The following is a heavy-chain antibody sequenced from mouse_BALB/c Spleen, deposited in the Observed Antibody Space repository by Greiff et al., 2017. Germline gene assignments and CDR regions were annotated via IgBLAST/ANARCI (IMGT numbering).Heavy chain of an antibody. D-gene: IGHD1-1*01. J-gene: IGHJ3*01. CDR2: IRNKANGYTT. CDR1: GFTFTDYY. V-gene: IGHV7-3*02. CDR3: ASNYGAY. Sequence: EVHLVESGGGLVQPGGSLRLSCATSGFTFTDYYMSWVRQPPGKALEWLGFIRNKANGYTTEYSASVKGRFTISRDNSQSILYLQMNTLRAEDSATYYCASNYGAYWGQGTLVTVSA.